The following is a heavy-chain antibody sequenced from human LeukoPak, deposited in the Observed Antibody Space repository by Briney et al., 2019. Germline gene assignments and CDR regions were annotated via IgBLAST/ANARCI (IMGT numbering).Heavy chain of an antibody. J-gene: IGHJ4*02. CDR3: ARTYYDILTGYNPYFDY. CDR2: ISSRSNYI. CDR1: GFTFSSYS. Sequence: GGSLRLSCAASGFTFSSYSMNWVRQAPGKGLEWVSSISSRSNYIYYVDSVKGRFTISRDNAKNFLYLQMNSLRAEDTAVYYCARTYYDILTGYNPYFDYWGQGILVTVSS. V-gene: IGHV3-21*01. D-gene: IGHD3-9*01.